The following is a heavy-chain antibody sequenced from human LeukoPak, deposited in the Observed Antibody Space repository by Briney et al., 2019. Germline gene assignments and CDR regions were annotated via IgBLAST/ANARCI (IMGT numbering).Heavy chain of an antibody. CDR2: IKQDGSEK. J-gene: IGHJ6*01. D-gene: IGHD2-21*02. Sequence: GGSRRLSCAASGFTFTTYWMHWVRQAPGKVLEWVAKIKQDGSEKYYVDSAKGRFTISRDNGKSSVYLQMNSLRAEDTAVYYCARDGGHGGDLDGWGHGIIVTVSS. CDR3: ARDGGHGGDLDG. V-gene: IGHV3-7*01. CDR1: GFTFTTYW.